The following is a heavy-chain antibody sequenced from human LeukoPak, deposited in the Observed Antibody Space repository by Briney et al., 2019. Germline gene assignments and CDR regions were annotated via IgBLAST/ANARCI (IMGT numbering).Heavy chain of an antibody. CDR1: GFIFSEYA. CDR2: ISSSSSTI. V-gene: IGHV3-48*02. D-gene: IGHD4-17*01. J-gene: IGHJ2*01. Sequence: GGSLRLSCVASGFIFSEYAMNWVRQAPGKGLEWVSYISSSSSTIHYADSVKGRFTISRDNAKNSLNLQMNSLRDEDTAVYYCARDSTPIYGDFVGWYLDLWGRGTLVTVSS. CDR3: ARDSTPIYGDFVGWYLDL.